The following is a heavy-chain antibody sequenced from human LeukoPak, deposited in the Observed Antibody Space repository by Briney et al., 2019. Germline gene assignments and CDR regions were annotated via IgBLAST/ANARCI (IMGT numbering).Heavy chain of an antibody. V-gene: IGHV3-7*01. Sequence: PGGSLRLSCAASGFTFSNFWMSWVRQAPGRGLEWVANIHPEGNEKYHVDSVKGRFTISRDNTKSSLFLQMHGLRVEDTAVYYCAKGARGMEMATNFDYWGQGTLVNVSS. CDR2: IHPEGNEK. J-gene: IGHJ4*02. CDR1: GFTFSNFW. CDR3: AKGARGMEMATNFDY. D-gene: IGHD5-24*01.